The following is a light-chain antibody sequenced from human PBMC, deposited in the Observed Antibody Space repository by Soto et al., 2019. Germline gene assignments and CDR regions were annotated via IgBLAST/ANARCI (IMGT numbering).Light chain of an antibody. CDR1: SSNIGSNT. V-gene: IGLV1-44*01. Sequence: QLVLTQPPSASGTPGQRVTISCSGSSSNIGSNTVNWYQQLPGTAPKLLIYSNNQRPSGVPDRFSGSKSGTSASLAISELQSEDEADYYCAAWDDSLNGVVFGGGTKLTVL. J-gene: IGLJ2*01. CDR3: AAWDDSLNGVV. CDR2: SNN.